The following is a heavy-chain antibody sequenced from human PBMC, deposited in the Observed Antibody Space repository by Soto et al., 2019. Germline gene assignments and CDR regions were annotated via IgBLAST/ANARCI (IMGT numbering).Heavy chain of an antibody. CDR1: GFTFSSYG. CDR3: ARDLGIVPGDMELRSNYYMDV. V-gene: IGHV3-33*01. D-gene: IGHD1-7*01. CDR2: IWYDGSNK. Sequence: GGSLRLSCAASGFTFSSYGMHWVHQAPGKGLEWVAVIWYDGSNKYYADSVKGRFTISRDNSKNTLYLQMNSLRAEDTAVYYCARDLGIVPGDMELRSNYYMDVWGKGTTVTVSS. J-gene: IGHJ6*03.